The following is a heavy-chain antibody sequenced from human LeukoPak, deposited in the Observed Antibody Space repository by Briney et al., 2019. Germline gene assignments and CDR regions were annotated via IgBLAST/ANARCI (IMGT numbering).Heavy chain of an antibody. CDR1: GGSISSSSYY. CDR3: ASNLYSYGFDY. J-gene: IGHJ4*02. V-gene: IGHV4-39*01. D-gene: IGHD5-18*01. CDR2: IYYSGNT. Sequence: SETLSLTCTVSGGSISSSSYYWGWIRQPPGKGLEWTGSIYYSGNTYYNPSLKSRLTISVDTSKNQFSLKLSSVTAADTAVYYCASNLYSYGFDYWGQGTLVTVSS.